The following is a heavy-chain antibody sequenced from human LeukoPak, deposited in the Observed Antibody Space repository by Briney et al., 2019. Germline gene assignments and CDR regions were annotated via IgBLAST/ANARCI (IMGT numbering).Heavy chain of an antibody. J-gene: IGHJ4*02. CDR3: ARAGGSTVSHSDY. D-gene: IGHD4-17*01. CDR2: ISSSTSYI. Sequence: GGSLRLSCAASGFTFSSYSMNWIRQAPGKGLEWVSSISSSTSYIYYADSVKGRFTISEDNAKNSLYLQMNSLRAEDTAVYYCARAGGSTVSHSDYWGQGTLVTVSS. V-gene: IGHV3-21*01. CDR1: GFTFSSYS.